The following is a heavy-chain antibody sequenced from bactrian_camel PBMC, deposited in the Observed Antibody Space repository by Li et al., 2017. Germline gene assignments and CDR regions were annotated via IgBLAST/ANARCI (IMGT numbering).Heavy chain of an antibody. CDR1: GFNFSNNW. CDR2: IYTGDGRT. J-gene: IGHJ4*01. CDR3: AKALGGGDYYTGEYNY. D-gene: IGHD2*01. V-gene: IGHV3S1*01. Sequence: QVQLVESGGGLVQPGGSLRLSCAASGFNFSNNWMHWVRQAPGKGLEWVSTIYTGDGRTKSADSVKGRFTMSRDNAKNMLYLQMNNLKSEDTALYYCAKALGGGDYYTGEYNYWGQGTQVTVS.